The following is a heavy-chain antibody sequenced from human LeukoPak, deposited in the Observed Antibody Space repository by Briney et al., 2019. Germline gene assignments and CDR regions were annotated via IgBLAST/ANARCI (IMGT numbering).Heavy chain of an antibody. D-gene: IGHD3-10*01. J-gene: IGHJ6*02. V-gene: IGHV1-18*01. CDR2: ISAYNGNT. CDR3: ARGHPEDVLLWFGELLKYYYYYGMDV. Sequence: ASVKVSCKASGYTFTSYGISWVRQAPGQGLEWMGWISAYNGNTNYAQKLQGRVTMTTDTSTSTAYMELSSLRSEDTAVYYCARGHPEDVLLWFGELLKYYYYYGMDVWGQGTTVTVSS. CDR1: GYTFTSYG.